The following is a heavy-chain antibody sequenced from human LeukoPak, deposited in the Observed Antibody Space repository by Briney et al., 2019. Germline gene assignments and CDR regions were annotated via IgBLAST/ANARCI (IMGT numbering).Heavy chain of an antibody. CDR2: IKQDGSEK. Sequence: GGSLRLSCAASGCTFSSYWMSWVRQAPGKGLEWVANIKQDGSEKYYVDSVKGRFTISRDNAKNSLYLQMNSLRAEDTAVYYCATKQWLDPPQDSWGEGTPVTVSS. D-gene: IGHD5-12*01. V-gene: IGHV3-7*01. CDR3: ATKQWLDPPQDS. J-gene: IGHJ4*02. CDR1: GCTFSSYW.